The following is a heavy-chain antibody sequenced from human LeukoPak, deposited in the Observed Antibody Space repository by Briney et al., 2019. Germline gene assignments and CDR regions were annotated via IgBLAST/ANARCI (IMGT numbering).Heavy chain of an antibody. D-gene: IGHD2-21*02. CDR3: ARVLAYCGGDCYSDGDNWFDP. CDR1: GYTFTGYY. J-gene: IGHJ5*02. Sequence: ASVKVSCKASGYTFTGYYMHWVRQAPGQGLEWMGRINPNSGGTNYAQKFQGRVTMTRDTSISTAYMELSRLRSDDTAVYYCARVLAYCGGDCYSDGDNWFDPWGREPWSPSPQ. CDR2: INPNSGGT. V-gene: IGHV1-2*06.